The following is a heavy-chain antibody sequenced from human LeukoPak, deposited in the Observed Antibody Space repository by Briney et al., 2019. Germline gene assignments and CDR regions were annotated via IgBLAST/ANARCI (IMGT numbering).Heavy chain of an antibody. J-gene: IGHJ5*02. D-gene: IGHD3-10*01. CDR2: IYYSGST. CDR3: ARVLSMVRGGEGLWFDP. Sequence: SETLSLTCTVSGGSISSGGYYWSWIRQHPGKGLEWIGYIYYSGSTYYNPSLKSRVTISVDTSKNQFSLKLSSVTAADTAVYYCARVLSMVRGGEGLWFDPWGQGTLVTVSS. CDR1: GGSISSGGYY. V-gene: IGHV4-31*03.